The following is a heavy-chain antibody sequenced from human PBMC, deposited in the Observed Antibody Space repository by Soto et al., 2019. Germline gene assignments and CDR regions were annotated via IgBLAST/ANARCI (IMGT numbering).Heavy chain of an antibody. V-gene: IGHV4-34*01. CDR1: GGSFSGYY. J-gene: IGHJ5*02. CDR2: INHSGST. D-gene: IGHD5-12*01. CDR3: ARPNYSGYRPGLNWFDP. Sequence: PSETLSLTCAVYGGSFSGYYWSWIRQPPGKGLEWIGEINHSGSTNYNPSLKSRVTISVDTSKNQFSLKLRSVTAADTDVYYCARPNYSGYRPGLNWFDPWGQGTLVTVSS.